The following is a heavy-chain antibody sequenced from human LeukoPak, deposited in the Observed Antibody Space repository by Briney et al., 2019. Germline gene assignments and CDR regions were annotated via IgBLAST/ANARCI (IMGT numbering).Heavy chain of an antibody. CDR3: AKVKDDSSSSSFFT. CDR1: GFTFRSHD. J-gene: IGHJ5*02. CDR2: ISGSGGST. V-gene: IGHV3-23*01. D-gene: IGHD6-13*01. Sequence: GGSLRLSCAASGFTFRSHDMSWVRQAPGTGLEWASAISGSGGSTYYADSVKGRFTISRDNSKNTRYLQMNSLRAEDTAVYYCAKVKDDSSSSSFFTWGQRTLVTVSS.